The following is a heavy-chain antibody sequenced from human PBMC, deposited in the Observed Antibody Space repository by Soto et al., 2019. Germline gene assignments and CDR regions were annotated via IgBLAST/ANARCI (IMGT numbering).Heavy chain of an antibody. Sequence: EVQLVESGGGLIQPGGSLRLSCAASGFTVSSNYMSWVRQAPGKGLEWVSVIYSGGSTYYADSVKGRFTISRDNSKNTLYLQMNSLRAEDTAVYYCARDSEYSSSSAYYYGMDVWGQGTTVTVSS. CDR3: ARDSEYSSSSAYYYGMDV. D-gene: IGHD6-6*01. V-gene: IGHV3-53*01. J-gene: IGHJ6*02. CDR1: GFTVSSNY. CDR2: IYSGGST.